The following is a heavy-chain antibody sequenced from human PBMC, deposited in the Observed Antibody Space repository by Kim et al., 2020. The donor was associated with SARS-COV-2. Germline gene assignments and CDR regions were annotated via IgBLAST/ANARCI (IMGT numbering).Heavy chain of an antibody. Sequence: GGSLRLSCAASGFTFSSYAMLWVRQAPGKGPEWVAVISFDGSGKYYVDSVKGRFTISRDNSKSTLYLQMNSLRAEDTAVYYCARAGVPAATYWFDPWGQGTLVTVSS. CDR1: GFTFSSYA. D-gene: IGHD2-2*01. CDR2: ISFDGSGK. J-gene: IGHJ5*02. CDR3: ARAGVPAATYWFDP. V-gene: IGHV3-30*04.